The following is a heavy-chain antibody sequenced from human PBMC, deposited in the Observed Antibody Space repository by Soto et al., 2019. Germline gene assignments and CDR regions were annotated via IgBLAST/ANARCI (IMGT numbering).Heavy chain of an antibody. CDR2: IWYDGSNK. Sequence: PGGSLRLSCAASGLTFNSYGMHWVRQAPGKGLEWVAVIWYDGSNKYYADSVKGRFTISRDNSKNTLYLQMNSLRAEDTAVYYCAREQQVRGFDPWGQGTLVTVSS. CDR1: GLTFNSYG. D-gene: IGHD6-13*01. CDR3: AREQQVRGFDP. J-gene: IGHJ5*02. V-gene: IGHV3-33*08.